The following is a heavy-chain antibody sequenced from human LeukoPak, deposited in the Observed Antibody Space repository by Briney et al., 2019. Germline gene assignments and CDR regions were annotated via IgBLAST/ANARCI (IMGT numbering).Heavy chain of an antibody. CDR2: ISYDESYK. J-gene: IGHJ6*03. Sequence: GRSLRLPCAASGFTFSSYTMYWVRQAPGKGLEWVAVISYDESYKFYADSVKGRFTISRDNSKNTLYLQMNSLRAEDTAVYYCASGDCGGGSCYGPSYYYYYMDVWGKGTTVTVSS. CDR1: GFTFSSYT. D-gene: IGHD2-15*01. V-gene: IGHV3-30*04. CDR3: ASGDCGGGSCYGPSYYYYYMDV.